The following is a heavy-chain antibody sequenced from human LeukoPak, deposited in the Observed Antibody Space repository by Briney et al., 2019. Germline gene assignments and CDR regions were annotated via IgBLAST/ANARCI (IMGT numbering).Heavy chain of an antibody. CDR2: IYYSGST. V-gene: IGHV4-59*11. CDR3: AREEDS. Sequence: PSETLSLTCTVSGGSISSHYWSWIRQPPGKGLEWIGYIYYSGSTNYNPSLKSRVTISVDTSKNQFSLKLSSVTAADTAVYYCAREEDSWGQGTLVTVSS. J-gene: IGHJ4*02. CDR1: GGSISSHY.